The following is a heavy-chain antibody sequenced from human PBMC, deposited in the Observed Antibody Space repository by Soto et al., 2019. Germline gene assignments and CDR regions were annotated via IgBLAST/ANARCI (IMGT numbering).Heavy chain of an antibody. V-gene: IGHV3-53*01. D-gene: IGHD2-15*01. J-gene: IGHJ3*02. CDR1: VFTVSSNY. CDR3: ARAAGGGAFDI. CDR2: IYSGGST. Sequence: WWSLRLSCAASVFTVSSNYMSWFRQAPGKGLEWVSVIYSGGSTYYADSVKGRFTISRDNSKNTLYLQMNSLRAEDTAVYYCARAAGGGAFDIWGQGTMVTVSS.